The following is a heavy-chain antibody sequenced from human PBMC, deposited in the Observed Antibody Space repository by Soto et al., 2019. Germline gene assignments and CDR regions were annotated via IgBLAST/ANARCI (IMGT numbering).Heavy chain of an antibody. CDR3: AREGPMLRGVVPEDY. CDR1: GFTFRSYA. V-gene: IGHV3-23*01. Sequence: GGSQRLSCAASGFTFRSYARSWVRQAPGKGLEWVSAISGSGGSTYYADSVKGRFTISRDNAKNSVYLQMNSLRAEDTAIYYCAREGPMLRGVVPEDYWGQGTLVTVSS. CDR2: ISGSGGST. D-gene: IGHD3-10*01. J-gene: IGHJ4*02.